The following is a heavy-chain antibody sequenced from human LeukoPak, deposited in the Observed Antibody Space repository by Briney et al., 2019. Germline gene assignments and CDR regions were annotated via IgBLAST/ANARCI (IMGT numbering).Heavy chain of an antibody. CDR2: ISAYNGNT. CDR1: GYTFTSYG. D-gene: IGHD1-26*01. J-gene: IGHJ4*02. CDR3: ATFNLGSYSKVTGPS. Sequence: ASVKVSCKASGYTFTSYGISWVRQAPGQGLEWMGWISAYNGNTNYAQKLQGRVTMTTDTSTSTAYMELRSLRSDDTAVYYCATFNLGSYSKVTGPSWGQGTLVTVSS. V-gene: IGHV1-18*01.